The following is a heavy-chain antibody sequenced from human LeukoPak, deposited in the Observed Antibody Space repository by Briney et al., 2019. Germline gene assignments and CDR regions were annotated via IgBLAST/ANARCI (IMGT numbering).Heavy chain of an antibody. J-gene: IGHJ5*02. CDR2: IYYSGST. Sequence: SETLPLTCTVSGDSISSGDYYWSWIRQPPGKGLEWNGYIYYSGSTSYNPSLKSRVTISVDTSKNQFSLKLSSVTAADTAVYYCARDLANYDILTGNFGWFDPWGQGTLVTVSS. D-gene: IGHD3-9*01. CDR3: ARDLANYDILTGNFGWFDP. CDR1: GDSISSGDYY. V-gene: IGHV4-30-4*01.